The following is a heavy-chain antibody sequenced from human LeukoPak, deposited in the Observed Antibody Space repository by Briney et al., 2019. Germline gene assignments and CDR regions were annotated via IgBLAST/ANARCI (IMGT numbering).Heavy chain of an antibody. V-gene: IGHV3-21*01. CDR3: ARGTPTTRDFDY. D-gene: IGHD4-11*01. J-gene: IGHJ4*02. Sequence: GGSLRLSCAASGFTFSSYSMNWVRQAPGKGLEWVSSISSSSSYIYYSGSVQGRFTISRDNAKNSLYLQMNSLRAEDTAVYYCARGTPTTRDFDYWGQGTLVTVSS. CDR2: ISSSSSYI. CDR1: GFTFSSYS.